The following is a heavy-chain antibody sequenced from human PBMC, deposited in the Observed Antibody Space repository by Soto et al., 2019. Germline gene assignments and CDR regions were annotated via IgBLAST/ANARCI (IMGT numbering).Heavy chain of an antibody. CDR3: ARGYVGTRPRGDMDI. J-gene: IGHJ6*02. D-gene: IGHD1-1*01. V-gene: IGHV3-30-3*01. Sequence: PGGSLRLSCAASGFTFSSYAMHWVRQAPGKGLEWVAVISYDGSNKYYADSVKGRFTISRDNSKNTLYLQMNSLRAEDTAVYYCARGYVGTRPRGDMDIWGQGASVTVSS. CDR1: GFTFSSYA. CDR2: ISYDGSNK.